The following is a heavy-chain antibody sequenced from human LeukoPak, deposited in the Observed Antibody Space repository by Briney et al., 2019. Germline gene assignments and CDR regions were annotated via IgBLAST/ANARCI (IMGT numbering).Heavy chain of an antibody. V-gene: IGHV1-69*04. J-gene: IGHJ5*02. CDR1: GGTFSSYA. CDR3: ASSIVVVPAAMCWFAP. CDR2: IIPILGIA. D-gene: IGHD2-2*01. Sequence: SVKVSCKASGGTFSSYAISWVRQAPGQGLEWMGRIIPILGIANYAQKFQGRVTITADKSTSTAYMELSSLRSEDTAVYYCASSIVVVPAAMCWFAPWGKGTLVTVSS.